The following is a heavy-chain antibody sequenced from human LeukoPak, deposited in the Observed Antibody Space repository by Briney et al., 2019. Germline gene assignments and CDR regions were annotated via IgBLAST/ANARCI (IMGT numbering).Heavy chain of an antibody. CDR3: ARARAPYYYDSSGYYYWFDP. V-gene: IGHV1-69*13. Sequence: GASVTVSCTASGGTFSSYAISWVRQAPGQGLGWMGGIILIFGTANYAQKFQGRVTITADESTSTAYMELSSLRSEDTAVYYCARARAPYYYDSSGYYYWFDPWGQGTLVTVSS. D-gene: IGHD3-22*01. J-gene: IGHJ5*02. CDR2: IILIFGTA. CDR1: GGTFSSYA.